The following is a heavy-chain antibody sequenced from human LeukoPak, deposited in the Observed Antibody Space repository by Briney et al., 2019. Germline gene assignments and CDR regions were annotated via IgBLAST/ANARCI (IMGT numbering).Heavy chain of an antibody. CDR3: ARENPSPRDVDTAMPPGSNWFDP. J-gene: IGHJ5*02. V-gene: IGHV1-18*01. D-gene: IGHD5-18*01. CDR1: GYTFTSYG. Sequence: GASVKVSCKASGYTFTSYGISWVRQAPGQGLEWMGWISAYNGNTNYAQKLQGRVTMTTDTSTSTAYMELRSLRSEDTAVYYCARENPSPRDVDTAMPPGSNWFDPWGQGTLVTVSS. CDR2: ISAYNGNT.